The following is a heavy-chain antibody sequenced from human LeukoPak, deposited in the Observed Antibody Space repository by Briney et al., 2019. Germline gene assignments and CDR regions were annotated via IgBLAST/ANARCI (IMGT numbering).Heavy chain of an antibody. CDR1: GFTFSSPA. CDR2: ISDSGSGGST. J-gene: IGHJ4*02. V-gene: IGHV3-23*01. D-gene: IGHD1-26*01. Sequence: GGSLRLSCAASGFTFSSPALSWVRQAPGKGLEWVSNISDSGSGGSTYYADSVQGRFTISRDNSKNTLYLQMNSLRAEDTAVYYCAKEGSYYSWFDYWGQGTLVTVSS. CDR3: AKEGSYYSWFDY.